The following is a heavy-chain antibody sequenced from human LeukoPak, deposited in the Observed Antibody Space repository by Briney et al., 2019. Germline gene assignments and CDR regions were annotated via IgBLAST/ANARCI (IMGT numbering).Heavy chain of an antibody. CDR1: SGSMNSYY. CDR2: IYTTGKT. V-gene: IGHV4-4*07. J-gene: IGHJ4*02. Sequence: SETLSLTCTVSSGSMNSYYWGWVRQPAGRGLEWIGRIYTTGKTDYDPSLKSRLTMSVDTSKRQFSLNLRSVSAADTAIYYCARHGYTASHYFLDYWSQGTLVTASS. CDR3: ARHGYTASHYFLDY. D-gene: IGHD3-16*01.